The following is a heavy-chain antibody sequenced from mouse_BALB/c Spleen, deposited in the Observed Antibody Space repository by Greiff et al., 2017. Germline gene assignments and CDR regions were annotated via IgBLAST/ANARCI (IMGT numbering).Heavy chain of an antibody. Sequence: QVQLQQSGAELVRPGASVTLSCKASGYTFTDYEMHWVKQTPVHGLEWIGAIDPETGGTAYNQKFKGKATLTVDKSSSTAYMELRSLRSEDSAVYYCSRSSTVVEGCAYWGQGTLVTVSA. CDR3: SRSSTVVEGCAY. J-gene: IGHJ3*01. CDR2: IDPETGGT. CDR1: GYTFTDYE. D-gene: IGHD1-1*01. V-gene: IGHV1-15*01.